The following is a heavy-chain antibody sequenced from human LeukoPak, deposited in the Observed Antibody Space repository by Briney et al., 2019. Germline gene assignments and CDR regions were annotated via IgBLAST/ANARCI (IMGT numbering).Heavy chain of an antibody. J-gene: IGHJ3*02. CDR2: IGGSGGST. Sequence: GGSLRLSCAASGFTFSSYAMSWVRQAPGKGLEWVSAIGGSGGSTYYADSVKGRFTISRDNSKNTLYLQMNSLRAEDTAVYYCAKDRWYYYDSSGSPPGMYAFDIWGQGTMVTVSS. CDR3: AKDRWYYYDSSGSPPGMYAFDI. D-gene: IGHD3-22*01. V-gene: IGHV3-23*01. CDR1: GFTFSSYA.